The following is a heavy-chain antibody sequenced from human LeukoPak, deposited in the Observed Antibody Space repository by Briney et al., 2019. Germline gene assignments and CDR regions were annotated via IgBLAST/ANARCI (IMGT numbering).Heavy chain of an antibody. V-gene: IGHV1-18*01. Sequence: ASVKVSCKASGYTFTSYGISWVRQAPGQGLAWMGWINPYNGNTNYAQNLQGRVTMTTDTSTSTAYMELRSLRSDDTGVYYCARRGLTNEDTYCNSTGCYIASGDWFDPWGQGTLVTVSS. J-gene: IGHJ5*02. CDR3: ARRGLTNEDTYCNSTGCYIASGDWFDP. D-gene: IGHD2-2*02. CDR1: GYTFTSYG. CDR2: INPYNGNT.